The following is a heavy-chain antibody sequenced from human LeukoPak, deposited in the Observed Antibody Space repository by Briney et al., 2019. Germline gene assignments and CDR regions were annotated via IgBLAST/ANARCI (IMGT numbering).Heavy chain of an antibody. J-gene: IGHJ5*02. Sequence: ASVKVSCKASGYTFTSYAISWVRQAPGQGLECMGWISVYNGNTNYAQKFKGRVTMTTDTSTSTAYMEVRSLRSDDTAVYYCARDPAYYYDSSGYGAFDPWGQGTLVTVSS. V-gene: IGHV1-18*01. CDR3: ARDPAYYYDSSGYGAFDP. CDR1: GYTFTSYA. D-gene: IGHD3-22*01. CDR2: ISVYNGNT.